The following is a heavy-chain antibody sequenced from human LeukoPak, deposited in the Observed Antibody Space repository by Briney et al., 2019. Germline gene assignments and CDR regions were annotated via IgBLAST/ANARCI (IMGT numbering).Heavy chain of an antibody. D-gene: IGHD2/OR15-2a*01. CDR3: AILSWDGRGSFY. CDR1: GFTFSTYS. J-gene: IGHJ4*02. Sequence: GGSLRLSCSAPGFTFSTYSMSWVRQAPGKGLEWVSAIRSGGENTYYADSVRGRFTIARDSSRGTLSLQMNSLRAEDTAVYFCAILSWDGRGSFYWGQGTLVTVSS. V-gene: IGHV3-23*01. CDR2: IRSGGENT.